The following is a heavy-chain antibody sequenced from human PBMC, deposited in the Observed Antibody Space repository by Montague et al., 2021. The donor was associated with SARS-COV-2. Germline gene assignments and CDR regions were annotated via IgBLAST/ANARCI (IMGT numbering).Heavy chain of an antibody. CDR2: ISSSSSYT. Sequence: SLRLSCAASGFTFSDYYMSWLRQAPGKGLEWVSYISSSSSYTNYADSVKGRFTISRDNAKNSLYLQMNSLRAEDTAVYYCARDLASYGDQYYYYGMDVWGQGTTVTVSS. CDR1: GFTFSDYY. CDR3: ARDLASYGDQYYYYGMDV. J-gene: IGHJ6*02. D-gene: IGHD4-17*01. V-gene: IGHV3-11*06.